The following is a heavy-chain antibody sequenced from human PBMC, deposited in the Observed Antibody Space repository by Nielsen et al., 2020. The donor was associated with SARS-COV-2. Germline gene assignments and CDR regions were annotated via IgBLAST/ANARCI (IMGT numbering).Heavy chain of an antibody. D-gene: IGHD6-13*01. V-gene: IGHV3-30-3*01. Sequence: GESLKISCAASGFTFSSYAMHWVRQAPGKGLEWVAVISYDGSNKYYADSVKGRFTISRDNSKNTLYLQMNSLRAEDTAVYYCARANQQLVRNWFDPWGQGTLVTVSS. J-gene: IGHJ5*02. CDR2: ISYDGSNK. CDR1: GFTFSSYA. CDR3: ARANQQLVRNWFDP.